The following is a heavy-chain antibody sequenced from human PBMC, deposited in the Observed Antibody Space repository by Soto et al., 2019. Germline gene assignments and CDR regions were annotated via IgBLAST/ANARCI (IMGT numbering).Heavy chain of an antibody. V-gene: IGHV3-30*18. J-gene: IGHJ5*02. CDR2: ISYDGGNK. D-gene: IGHD6-13*01. CDR1: GFTFSSYG. Sequence: GESLRLSCAASGFTFSSYGMHWVRQAPGKGLEWVAVISYDGGNKYYADSAKGRFTISRDNSKNTLYVQMNSLRVEDTAVYYCAKHSGIAAGGTANRFDPWGQGTLVTVSS. CDR3: AKHSGIAAGGTANRFDP.